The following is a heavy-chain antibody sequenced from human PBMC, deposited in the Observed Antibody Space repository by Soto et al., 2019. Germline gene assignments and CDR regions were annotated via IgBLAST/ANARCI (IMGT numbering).Heavy chain of an antibody. CDR2: INPATGAA. J-gene: IGHJ3*02. D-gene: IGHD3-3*01. CDR3: ARGGGVGVAGSAAFDM. Sequence: QLHLVQSGAVVKKPGASVTVSCSASGYPVTAYYMHWVRQAPGRGLEWMGGINPATGAAKYTQTFQGRVPMARDTSTSTGFMELGGLTSEDTAVFYCARGGGVGVAGSAAFDMWGQGTLVTVSS. V-gene: IGHV1-2*02. CDR1: GYPVTAYY.